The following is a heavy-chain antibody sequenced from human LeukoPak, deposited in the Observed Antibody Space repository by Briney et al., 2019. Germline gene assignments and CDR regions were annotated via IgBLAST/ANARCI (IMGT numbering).Heavy chain of an antibody. D-gene: IGHD2-2*01. CDR3: ASHIVVVPAAIDY. CDR2: ISGSGGST. CDR1: GFTFSSYA. J-gene: IGHJ4*02. V-gene: IGHV3-23*01. Sequence: GGSLRLYCAASGFTFSSYAMSWVRQAPGKGLEWVSAISGSGGSTYYADSVKGRFTISRDNSKNTLYLQMNSLRAEDTAVYYCASHIVVVPAAIDYWGQGTLVTVSS.